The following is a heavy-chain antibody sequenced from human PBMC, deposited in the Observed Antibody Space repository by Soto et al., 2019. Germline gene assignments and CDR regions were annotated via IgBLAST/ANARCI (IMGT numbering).Heavy chain of an antibody. CDR3: SGHDCSGGSCYAGDLTGMDV. CDR2: IYPGDTDT. Sequence: GESLKISCKGSGYSFTSYWIGWVRQMPGKGLEWMGIIYPGDTDTRYSPSFHGQVTISADKSISTAYLQWSSLKASDTAMYYCSGHDCSGGSCYAGDLTGMDVWGQGTTVTVSS. D-gene: IGHD2-15*01. V-gene: IGHV5-51*01. J-gene: IGHJ6*02. CDR1: GYSFTSYW.